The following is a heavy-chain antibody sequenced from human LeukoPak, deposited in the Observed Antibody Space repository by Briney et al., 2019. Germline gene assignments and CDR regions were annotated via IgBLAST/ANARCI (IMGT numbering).Heavy chain of an antibody. V-gene: IGHV4-39*07. Sequence: SETLSLTCTVSGGSISNNNYHWGWVRQPPGKGLEWIGSIYHSGTTYYNPSLKSRVTISVDTSMNQFSLKLSSVTAADTAVLYCTREYNSSPHHWGQGTLVTVSS. CDR3: TREYNSSPHH. D-gene: IGHD1-1*01. CDR1: GGSISNNNYH. J-gene: IGHJ5*02. CDR2: IYHSGTT.